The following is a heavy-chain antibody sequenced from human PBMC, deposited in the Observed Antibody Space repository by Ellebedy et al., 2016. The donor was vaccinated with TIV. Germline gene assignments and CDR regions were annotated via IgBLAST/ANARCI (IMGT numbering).Heavy chain of an antibody. CDR3: ARRCSSTSCFPYYYYGMDV. J-gene: IGHJ6*02. D-gene: IGHD2-2*01. CDR2: INSDGSST. CDR1: GFTFSSYW. Sequence: GGSLRLXXAASGFTFSSYWMHWVRQAPGKGLVWVSRINSDGSSTSYADSVKGRFTISRDNAKNTLYLQMNSLRAEDTAVYYCARRCSSTSCFPYYYYGMDVWGQGTTVTVSS. V-gene: IGHV3-74*01.